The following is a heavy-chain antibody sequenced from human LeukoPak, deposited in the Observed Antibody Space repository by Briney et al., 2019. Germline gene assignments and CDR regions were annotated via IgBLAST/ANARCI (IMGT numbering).Heavy chain of an antibody. CDR1: EFNFANHA. J-gene: IGHJ4*02. V-gene: IGHV3-23*01. CDR3: VREDTPATANY. CDR2: ISGGGDIT. D-gene: IGHD2-21*02. Sequence: PGGSLRLSCAASEFNFANHAMSWVRQTAGKGLEWVSAISGGGDITYYADSVKGRFTISRDNSKDTLFLQMHSLRPGDTAVYYCVREDTPATANYWGQGTLVTISS.